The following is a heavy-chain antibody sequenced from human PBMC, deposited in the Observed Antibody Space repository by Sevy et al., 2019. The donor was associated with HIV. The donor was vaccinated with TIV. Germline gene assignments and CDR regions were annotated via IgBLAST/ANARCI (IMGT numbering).Heavy chain of an antibody. CDR2: IKQGGSEK. V-gene: IGHV3-7*01. CDR3: ARDNGGYYKADTFDI. D-gene: IGHD3-3*01. Sequence: GGSLRLSCAGSGFTFSSHWMSWVRQAPGKGLEWVANIKQGGSEKHYADSVKGRFTISRDDAKNALFLQMNSLSAEDTACYYCARDNGGYYKADTFDIWGQGTMVTVSS. CDR1: GFTFSSHW. J-gene: IGHJ3*02.